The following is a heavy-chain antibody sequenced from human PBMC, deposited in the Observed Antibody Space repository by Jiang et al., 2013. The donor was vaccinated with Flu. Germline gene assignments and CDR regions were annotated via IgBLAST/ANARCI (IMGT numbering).Heavy chain of an antibody. CDR3: AKLTDYFDSSGNFHY. V-gene: IGHV3-23*01. CDR1: GFTFSNYA. CDR2: ISGGGGDGT. J-gene: IGHJ4*02. Sequence: VQLLESGGGLVQPGGSLRLSCAASGFTFSNYAMSWVRQAPGKGLEWVSGISGGGGDGTYYADSVKGRFTISRDNSKSTLFLQMNTLRVEDTAVYYCAKLTDYFDSSGNFHYWGQGTLVTVSS. D-gene: IGHD3-22*01.